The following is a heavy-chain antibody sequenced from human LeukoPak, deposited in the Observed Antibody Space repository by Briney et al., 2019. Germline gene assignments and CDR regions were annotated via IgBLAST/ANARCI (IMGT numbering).Heavy chain of an antibody. V-gene: IGHV1-8*01. D-gene: IGHD3-3*01. CDR1: GYTFTSYD. CDR3: ARGGIYDFWSGYDY. CDR2: MNPNSGNT. J-gene: IGHJ4*02. Sequence: ASVKVSCKASGYTFTSYDINWVRQATGQGLEWMGWMNPNSGNTGYAQEFQGRVTMTRNTSISTAYMELSSLRSEDTAVYYCARGGIYDFWSGYDYWGQGTLVTVSS.